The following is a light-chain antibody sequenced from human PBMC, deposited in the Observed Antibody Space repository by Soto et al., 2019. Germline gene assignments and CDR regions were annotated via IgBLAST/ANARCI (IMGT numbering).Light chain of an antibody. CDR3: FSYAGSRV. CDR2: EGS. Sequence: QSALTQPASVSGSPGQSITISCTGTSSDVGSYNLVSWYQQHPGKAPKLMIYEGSKRPSGVSNRFSGSKSGNTASLTISGLEAEEEADCYSFSYAGSRVFGGGTKLTVL. J-gene: IGLJ3*02. V-gene: IGLV2-23*01. CDR1: SSDVGSYNL.